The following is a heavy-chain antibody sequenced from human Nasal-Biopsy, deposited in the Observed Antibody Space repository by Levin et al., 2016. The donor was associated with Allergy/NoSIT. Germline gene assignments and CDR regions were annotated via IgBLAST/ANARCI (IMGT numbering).Heavy chain of an antibody. CDR1: GEAVTRSGYY. J-gene: IGHJ6*02. Sequence: SETLSLTCSVSGEAVTRSGYYWDWIRQRPGKGLEWIGFIYANGTSLYNPSLRSRLSLSIDTSRNQFSLTLTSVTAADTAVYYCVSPLYCSGTTCMDVWGQGTTVTVSS. V-gene: IGHV4-39*01. D-gene: IGHD2-8*02. CDR3: VSPLYCSGTTCMDV. CDR2: IYANGTS.